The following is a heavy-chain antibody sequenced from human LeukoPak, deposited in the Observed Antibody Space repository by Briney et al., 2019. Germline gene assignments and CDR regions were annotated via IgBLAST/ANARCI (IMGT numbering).Heavy chain of an antibody. CDR3: ARWSDDYGDYGFDY. J-gene: IGHJ4*02. CDR2: IYYSGTS. CDR1: GGSISGYY. V-gene: IGHV4-59*08. D-gene: IGHD4-17*01. Sequence: SETLSLTCTVSGGSISGYYWGWIRQPPGKGPEWVGYIYYSGTSNYNRSLRSRVTISVDTSKNQFSLKLSSVTAADTAVYYCARWSDDYGDYGFDYWGQGTLVTVSS.